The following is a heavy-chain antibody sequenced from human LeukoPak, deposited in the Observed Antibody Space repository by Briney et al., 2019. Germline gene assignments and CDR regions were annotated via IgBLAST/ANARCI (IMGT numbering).Heavy chain of an antibody. CDR3: AREPPWFGELLSYFDY. V-gene: IGHV3-20*04. Sequence: GGSLRLSCAASGFTFDDYGMSWVRHAPGKGLEWVSGINWNGGSTVYADSVKGRFTISRDNAKNSLYLQMNSLRAEDTAVYYCAREPPWFGELLSYFDYWGQGTLVTVSS. D-gene: IGHD3-10*01. J-gene: IGHJ4*02. CDR2: INWNGGST. CDR1: GFTFDDYG.